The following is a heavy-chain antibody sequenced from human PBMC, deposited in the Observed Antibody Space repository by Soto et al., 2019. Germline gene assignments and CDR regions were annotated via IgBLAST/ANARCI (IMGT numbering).Heavy chain of an antibody. V-gene: IGHV4-59*01. CDR1: GGSISRYY. D-gene: IGHD6-13*01. J-gene: IGHJ5*02. CDR2: LSYSGST. Sequence: PWETLSLTCTVSGGSISRYYWRWIPQPPGKGLQWIGYLSYSGSTNYNPSLKSRVTRSVDTSNNQCSLKLGSVTAADTAVYYCARWNSILSGYSSRWYGVAHWFDPWGQGTLVTVSS. CDR3: ARWNSILSGYSSRWYGVAHWFDP.